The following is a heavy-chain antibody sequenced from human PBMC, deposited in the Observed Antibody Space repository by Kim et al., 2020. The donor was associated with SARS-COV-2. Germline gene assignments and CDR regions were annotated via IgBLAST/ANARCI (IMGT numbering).Heavy chain of an antibody. Sequence: SETLSLTCTVSGGTISSYSWSWIRQPPGKGLEWVGYIYYSGSTNYNPSLKSRLTISVCTSKNQFFLMLISVTAADTAVYYCARHSIPAALHPLYYFDSWGQGTLVTVSS. D-gene: IGHD2-2*01. J-gene: IGHJ4*02. CDR1: GGTISSYS. CDR3: ARHSIPAALHPLYYFDS. V-gene: IGHV4-59*08. CDR2: IYYSGST.